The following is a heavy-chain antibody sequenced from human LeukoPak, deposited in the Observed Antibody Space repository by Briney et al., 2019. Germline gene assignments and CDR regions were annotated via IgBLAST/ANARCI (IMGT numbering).Heavy chain of an antibody. J-gene: IGHJ5*02. CDR3: ARGAFYDISTGYYDSARSQNAYNWFDP. CDR2: INHSGST. CDR1: GGSFSGYY. D-gene: IGHD3-9*01. V-gene: IGHV4-34*01. Sequence: SETLSLTCAVYGGSFSGYYWSWIRQPPGKGLEWIGEINHSGSTNYNPSLKSRVTISVDTSKNQFSLKLSSVTAADTAVYYCARGAFYDISTGYYDSARSQNAYNWFDPWGQGTLVTVSS.